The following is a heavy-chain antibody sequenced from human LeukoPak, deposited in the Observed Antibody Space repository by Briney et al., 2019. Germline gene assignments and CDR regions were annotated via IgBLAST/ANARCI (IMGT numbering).Heavy chain of an antibody. V-gene: IGHV4-30-4*01. Sequence: PSETLSLTCTVSGGSISSGDYYWSWIRQPPGKGLEWIGYIYYSGSTYYNPSLKSRVTISVDTSKNQFSLKLSSVTAADTAVYYCARLLRYFDWLSSPGSPYYFDYWGQGTLVTVSS. CDR3: ARLLRYFDWLSSPGSPYYFDY. D-gene: IGHD3-9*01. J-gene: IGHJ4*02. CDR2: IYYSGST. CDR1: GGSISSGDYY.